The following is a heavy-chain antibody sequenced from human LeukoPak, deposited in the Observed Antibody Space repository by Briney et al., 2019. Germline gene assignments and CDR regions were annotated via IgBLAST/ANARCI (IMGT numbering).Heavy chain of an antibody. J-gene: IGHJ3*02. CDR2: IYQSGNT. CDR1: GYSISSGYY. CDR3: ARGPDDAFDI. Sequence: PSETLSLTCTVSGYSISSGYYWGWIRQPPGKGLEWIGNIYQSGNTYYNPSLKSRVTMSVDTSKNQFSLKLSSVTAADMAVYYCARGPDDAFDIWGQGTMVTVSS. V-gene: IGHV4-38-2*02.